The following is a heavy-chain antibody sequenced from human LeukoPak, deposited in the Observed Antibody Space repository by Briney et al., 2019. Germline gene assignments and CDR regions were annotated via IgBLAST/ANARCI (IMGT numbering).Heavy chain of an antibody. V-gene: IGHV3-9*01. D-gene: IGHD2-2*01. CDR1: GFTFDDYA. CDR3: ATGNRYCSSTSCYAMRTDFDY. CDR2: ISWNSGSI. J-gene: IGHJ4*02. Sequence: PGRSLRLSCAASGFTFDDYAMHWVRQAPGKGLEWVSGISWNSGSIGYADSVKGRFTISRDNAKNSLYLQMNSLRAEDTALYYCATGNRYCSSTSCYAMRTDFDYWGRGTLVTVSS.